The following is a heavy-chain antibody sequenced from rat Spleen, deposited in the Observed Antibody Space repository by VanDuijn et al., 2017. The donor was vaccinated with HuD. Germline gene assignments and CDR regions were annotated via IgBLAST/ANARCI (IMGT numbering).Heavy chain of an antibody. CDR2: ISTGGGNN. Sequence: EVQLVESGGGLVQPGRSMKLSCAALGFTFSNYYMAWVRQAPTKGLEWVASISTGGGNNYYRDSVKGRFTISRDNAKSTLYLQMDSLRSEDTATYYCARRQLGFDYWGQGVMVTVSS. V-gene: IGHV5-25*01. CDR1: GFTFSNYY. J-gene: IGHJ2*01. CDR3: ARRQLGFDY. D-gene: IGHD1-10*01.